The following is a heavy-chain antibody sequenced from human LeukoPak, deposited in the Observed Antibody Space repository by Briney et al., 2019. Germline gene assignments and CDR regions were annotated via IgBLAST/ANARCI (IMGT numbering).Heavy chain of an antibody. V-gene: IGHV3-30*02. CDR3: ARGATDTTRWFDP. J-gene: IGHJ5*02. CDR2: IRYDGSNK. D-gene: IGHD1-7*01. CDR1: GFTFISYS. Sequence: GGSLRLSCAASGFTFISYSIHWVRQAPGKGLEWVAFIRYDGSNKYYADSVKGRFTISRDNAKNSLYLQMNGLRAEDTAAYYCARGATDTTRWFDPWGQGTLVTVSS.